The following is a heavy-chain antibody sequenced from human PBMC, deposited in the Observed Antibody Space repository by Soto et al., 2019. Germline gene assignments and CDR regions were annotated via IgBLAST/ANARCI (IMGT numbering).Heavy chain of an antibody. CDR2: IYPGDSDT. Sequence: GESLKISCKGSGYSFTSYWIGWVRQMPGKGLEWMGIIYPGDSDTRYSPSFQSQVTISADKSISTAYLQWSSLKASDTAMYYCARQGIAVAGTGYLSYYYYGMDVWGQGTTVTVSS. V-gene: IGHV5-51*01. CDR1: GYSFTSYW. J-gene: IGHJ6*02. CDR3: ARQGIAVAGTGYLSYYYYGMDV. D-gene: IGHD6-19*01.